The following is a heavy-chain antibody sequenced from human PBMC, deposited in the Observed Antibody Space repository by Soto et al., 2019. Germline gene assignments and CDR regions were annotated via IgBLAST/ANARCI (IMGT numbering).Heavy chain of an antibody. CDR1: GFPFSSFC. Sequence: QVQVVESGGGVVQPGRSLRLSCAASGFPFSSFCMHWVRQAPGKGLEWVSLIWYDGSKKSYGDSVKGRFTISRDNSRNKVYLQMTILRADATAVDYCARDASYYSLWSGYYPSRNGMDVCGQGTTVTVSS. CDR3: ARDASYYSLWSGYYPSRNGMDV. CDR2: IWYDGSKK. V-gene: IGHV3-33*01. D-gene: IGHD3-3*01. J-gene: IGHJ6*02.